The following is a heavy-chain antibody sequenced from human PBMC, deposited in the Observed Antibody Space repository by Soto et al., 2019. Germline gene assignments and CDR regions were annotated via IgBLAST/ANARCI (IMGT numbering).Heavy chain of an antibody. CDR1: GGSISSGDYY. CDR3: ARGPYGDYVDFDY. V-gene: IGHV4-31*03. J-gene: IGHJ4*02. Sequence: QVQLQESGPGLVKPSQTLSLTCTVSGGSISSGDYYWSWIRQHPGKGLEWIGYIYYSGSTYYNPSRKSRVTMSGHTSKNQFSLKLSSVTAADTAVYYCARGPYGDYVDFDYWGQGTLVTVSS. D-gene: IGHD4-17*01. CDR2: IYYSGST.